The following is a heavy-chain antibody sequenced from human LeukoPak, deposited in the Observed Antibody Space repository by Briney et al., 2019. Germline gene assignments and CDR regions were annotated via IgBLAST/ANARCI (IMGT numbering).Heavy chain of an antibody. CDR3: AGGVDYYDSSGYYGS. D-gene: IGHD3-22*01. CDR2: IYTSGST. Sequence: SETLSLTCTVSGGSISSYYWSWIRQPPGKGLEWTGYIYTSGSTNYNPSLKSRVTISVDTSKNQFSLKLSSVTAADTAVYYCAGGVDYYDSSGYYGSWGQGTLATVSS. J-gene: IGHJ5*02. CDR1: GGSISSYY. V-gene: IGHV4-4*09.